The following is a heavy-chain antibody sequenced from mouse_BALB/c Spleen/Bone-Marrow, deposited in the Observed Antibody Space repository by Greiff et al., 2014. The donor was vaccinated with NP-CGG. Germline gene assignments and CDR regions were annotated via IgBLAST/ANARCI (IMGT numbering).Heavy chain of an antibody. V-gene: IGHV14-3*02. J-gene: IGHJ2*01. CDR3: ARYYYGSSYFDY. CDR1: GFNIKDTY. CDR2: IDPANGNT. Sequence: EVQLVESGAELVEPGASVKLSRTASGFNIKDTYMHWVKQRPEQGLEWIGRIDPANGNTKYDPKFQGKATITADTSSNTAYLQLSSLTSEDTAVYYCARYYYGSSYFDYWGQGTTLTVSS. D-gene: IGHD1-1*01.